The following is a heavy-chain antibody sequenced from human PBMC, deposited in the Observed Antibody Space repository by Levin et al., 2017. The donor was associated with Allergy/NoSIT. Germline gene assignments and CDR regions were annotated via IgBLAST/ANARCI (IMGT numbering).Heavy chain of an antibody. CDR3: ARGRLGTNY. J-gene: IGHJ4*02. Sequence: SETLSLTCTVSGGSISNYYWSWIRRPPGKGLEWIGSIYYSGSTNYNPSLKSRVTVSVDTSKNQFSLRLSSVTAADTAVYYCARGRLGTNYWGQGTLVTVSS. D-gene: IGHD2-2*01. CDR2: IYYSGST. CDR1: GGSISNYY. V-gene: IGHV4-59*01.